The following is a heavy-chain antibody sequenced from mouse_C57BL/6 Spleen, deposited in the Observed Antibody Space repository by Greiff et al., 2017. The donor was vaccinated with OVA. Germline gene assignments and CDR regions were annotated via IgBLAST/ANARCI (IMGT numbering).Heavy chain of an antibody. CDR1: GYTFTSYW. Sequence: QVQLQQPGAELVMPGASVKLSCKASGYTFTSYWMHWVKQRPGQGLEWIGEIDPSDSYTNYNQKFKGKSTLTVDKSSSTAYMQLSSLTSEDSAVYYCASDRGTAQARFDYWGQGTLVTVSA. V-gene: IGHV1-69*01. D-gene: IGHD3-2*02. J-gene: IGHJ3*01. CDR3: ASDRGTAQARFDY. CDR2: IDPSDSYT.